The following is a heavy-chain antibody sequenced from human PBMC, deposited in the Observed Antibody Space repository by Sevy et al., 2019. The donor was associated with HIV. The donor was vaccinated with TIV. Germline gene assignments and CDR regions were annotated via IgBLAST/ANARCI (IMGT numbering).Heavy chain of an antibody. D-gene: IGHD3-3*01. CDR2: ISSSSSYT. Sequence: GSLRLSCAASGFTFSDYYMSWIRQAPGKGLEWVSYISSSSSYTNYADSVKGRFTISRDNAKNSLYLQMNRLRAEDTAVYYCARDFTGWSGYPRYYYYGMDVWGQWTTVTVSS. CDR3: ARDFTGWSGYPRYYYYGMDV. CDR1: GFTFSDYY. V-gene: IGHV3-11*06. J-gene: IGHJ6*02.